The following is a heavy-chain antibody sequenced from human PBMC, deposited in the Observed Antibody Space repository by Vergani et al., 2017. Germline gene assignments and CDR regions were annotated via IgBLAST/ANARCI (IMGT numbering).Heavy chain of an antibody. CDR2: ISAYKGNT. Sequence: QVQLVQSGAEVKKPGASVKVSCKASGYTFTSYGISWVRQAPGQGLEWMGRISAYKGNTNYAQKLQGRVTMTTDTSTSTAYMGLRRLGSDDTAVYYCARDEAAGTYSWFDPWGEGTLVTVSS. J-gene: IGHJ5*02. V-gene: IGHV1-18*01. CDR3: ARDEAAGTYSWFDP. D-gene: IGHD3-10*01. CDR1: GYTFTSYG.